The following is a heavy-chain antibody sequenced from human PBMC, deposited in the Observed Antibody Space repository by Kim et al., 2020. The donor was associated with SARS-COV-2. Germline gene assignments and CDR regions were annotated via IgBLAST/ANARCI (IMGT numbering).Heavy chain of an antibody. CDR3: ARDRTTIFGLYGMDG. CDR2: IYYSGST. V-gene: IGHV4-61*01. J-gene: IGHJ6*02. Sequence: SETLSLTCTASGGSVSSGSYYWSWIRQPPGKGLVWIVSIYYSGSTHSNPSLKSRVTISVDTSKNQFSLKLSSVTAADTAVYYCARDRTTIFGLYGMDGWGQGTTVTVSS. CDR1: GGSVSSGSYY. D-gene: IGHD3-3*01.